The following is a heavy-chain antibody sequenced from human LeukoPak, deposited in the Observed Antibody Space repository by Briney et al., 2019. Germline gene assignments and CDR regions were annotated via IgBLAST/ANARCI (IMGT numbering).Heavy chain of an antibody. D-gene: IGHD2-2*01. V-gene: IGHV1-2*02. CDR3: ARGGSTTRFEEGDFDY. CDR2: INPNSGVT. CDR1: GYTFTVYY. J-gene: IGHJ4*02. Sequence: ASVKVSCKASGYTFTVYYMHWVRQAPGQGLEWMGWINPNSGVTNYAQNFQGRVTMTRDTSISTAYMELSRLRSDDTAVYYCARGGSTTRFEEGDFDYWGQGTLVTVSS.